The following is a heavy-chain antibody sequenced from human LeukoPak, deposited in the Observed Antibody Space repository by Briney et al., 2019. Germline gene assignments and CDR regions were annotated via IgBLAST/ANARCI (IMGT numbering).Heavy chain of an antibody. D-gene: IGHD3-10*01. Sequence: ASVKVSCKASGFTFSGYYMHWVRQAPGQGLEWMAWISPNSGGTNYVQKFQGKVTVTRDTSISTDYMEISGLTSDDTALYYCAREPSGSGGYDYWGQGALVTVSS. V-gene: IGHV1-2*02. J-gene: IGHJ4*02. CDR3: AREPSGSGGYDY. CDR1: GFTFSGYY. CDR2: ISPNSGGT.